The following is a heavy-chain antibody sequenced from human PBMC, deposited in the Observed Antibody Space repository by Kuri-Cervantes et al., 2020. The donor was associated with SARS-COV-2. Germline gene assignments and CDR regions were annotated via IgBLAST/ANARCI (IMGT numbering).Heavy chain of an antibody. D-gene: IGHD6-13*01. V-gene: IGHV3-23*01. CDR3: AKPEAAGPFYYGMDV. Sequence: GESLKISCAASGFTFTSFAMNWVRQAPGKGLEWVSTITHTGATTYYADSVKGRFTISRDNSKNTLYLQMDSLRAEDTAVYYCAKPEAAGPFYYGMDVWGQGTTVTVSS. CDR1: GFTFTSFA. CDR2: ITHTGATT. J-gene: IGHJ6*02.